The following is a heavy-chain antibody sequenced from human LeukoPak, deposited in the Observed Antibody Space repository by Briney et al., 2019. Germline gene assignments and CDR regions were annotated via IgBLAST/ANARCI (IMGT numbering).Heavy chain of an antibody. V-gene: IGHV4-4*07. Sequence: SETLSLTCTVSGGSISSYYWSWIRQPAGKGLEWIGRIYTSGSTNYNPSLKSRVTMSVDTSKNQFSLKLSSVTAADTAVYYCAREDHDYSTGLRIDSHAFDIWGQGTMVTVSS. CDR1: GGSISSYY. J-gene: IGHJ3*02. D-gene: IGHD4-11*01. CDR2: IYTSGST. CDR3: AREDHDYSTGLRIDSHAFDI.